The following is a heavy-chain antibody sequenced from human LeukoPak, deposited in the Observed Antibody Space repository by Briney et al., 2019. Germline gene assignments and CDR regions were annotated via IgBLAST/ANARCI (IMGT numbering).Heavy chain of an antibody. CDR3: ARGENSKTYPVSGY. V-gene: IGHV3-7*01. CDR1: GFTFSSYW. J-gene: IGHJ4*02. CDR2: IKQDGSDK. D-gene: IGHD2/OR15-2a*01. Sequence: GGSLRLSCEASGFTFSSYWMSWVRQAPGKGPEWVANIKQDGSDKYYAVSVRGRFTVSRDNAKNSLYLQMNSLRAEDTAVYYCARGENSKTYPVSGYWGQGTLVTVSS.